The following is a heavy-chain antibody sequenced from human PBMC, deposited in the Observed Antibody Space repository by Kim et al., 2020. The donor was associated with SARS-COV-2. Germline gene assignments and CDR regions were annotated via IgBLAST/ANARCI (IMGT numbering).Heavy chain of an antibody. J-gene: IGHJ4*02. D-gene: IGHD3-10*01. V-gene: IGHV3-7*01. CDR2: IKGDGSEE. CDR1: GFTFSNNW. Sequence: GGSLRLSCAVSGFTFSNNWMSWVRQAPGKGLEWVARIKGDGSEEQYVDSVKGRFTMSRDNAKNSLYLQMSSLRAEDTAIYYCASLDTVLVRGGSWGQGALVTVSS. CDR3: ASLDTVLVRGGS.